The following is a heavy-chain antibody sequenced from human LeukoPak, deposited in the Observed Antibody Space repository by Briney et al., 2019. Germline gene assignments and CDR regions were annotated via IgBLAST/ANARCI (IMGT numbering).Heavy chain of an antibody. CDR1: GGSISSYY. CDR2: IYYSGST. CDR3: ARRDYYGSGSYYNTWFDP. Sequence: SQTLSLTCTVSGGSISSYYWSWIRQPPGKGLEWIGYIYYSGSTNYNPSLKSRVTISVDTSKNQFSLKLSSVTAADTAVYYCARRDYYGSGSYYNTWFDPWGQGTLVTVSS. V-gene: IGHV4-59*08. D-gene: IGHD3-10*01. J-gene: IGHJ5*02.